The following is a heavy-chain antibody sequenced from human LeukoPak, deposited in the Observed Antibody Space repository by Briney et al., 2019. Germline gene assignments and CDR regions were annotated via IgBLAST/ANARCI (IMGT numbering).Heavy chain of an antibody. CDR3: AKQTGYCSRGTCYFNN. D-gene: IGHD2-15*01. V-gene: IGHV3-23*01. J-gene: IGHJ4*02. CDR1: GFTFSNSA. CDR2: INEGGGNT. Sequence: PGGSLRLSCAASGFTFSNSAMSWVRQAPGKGLEWIAAINEGGGNTYYADSVKGRFTISRDNSKNTLYLQMNSLRAEDTAIYNCAKQTGYCSRGTCYFNNWGQGTLVTVSS.